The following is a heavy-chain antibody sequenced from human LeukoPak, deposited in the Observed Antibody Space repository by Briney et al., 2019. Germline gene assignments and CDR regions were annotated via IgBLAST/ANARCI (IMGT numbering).Heavy chain of an antibody. D-gene: IGHD3-3*01. J-gene: IGHJ4*02. V-gene: IGHV3-9*01. CDR2: ISWNSGNI. CDR3: ATTKIWSGYYSSGYYFDY. Sequence: PGGSLRLSCAASRFTFNDYAMHWVRQAPGKGLEWVATISWNSGNIVYADSVRGRFTISRDNAKNSLYLQMNSLRAEDTAVYYCATTKIWSGYYSSGYYFDYWGQGTLVTVSS. CDR1: RFTFNDYA.